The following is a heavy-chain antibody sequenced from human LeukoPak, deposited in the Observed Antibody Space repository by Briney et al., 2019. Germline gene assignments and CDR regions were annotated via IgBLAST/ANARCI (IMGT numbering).Heavy chain of an antibody. J-gene: IGHJ4*02. CDR1: GFTFSSHW. D-gene: IGHD3-22*01. V-gene: IGHV3-15*01. CDR3: AKYDTSVNFDY. Sequence: SGGSLRLSCVASGFTFSSHWMHWVRQAPGKGLEWVGHIKSKTDGGTTDYAAPAKGRFIISRDDSKHTLYLQMNSLKTDDTAVYFCAKYDTSVNFDYWGQGTLVTVSS. CDR2: IKSKTDGGTT.